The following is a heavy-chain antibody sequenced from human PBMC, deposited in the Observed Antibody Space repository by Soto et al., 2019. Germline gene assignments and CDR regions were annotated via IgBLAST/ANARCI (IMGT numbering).Heavy chain of an antibody. Sequence: QLQLQESGPGLVKPSETLSLTCTVSGGSISSSSYYWGWIRQPPGKGLEWIGSIYYSGSTYYNPSLKSRVTISVDTSKNQFSLKLSSVTAADTAVYYCALLYSSSSIFSLYFDLWGRGTLVTVSS. CDR3: ALLYSSSSIFSLYFDL. J-gene: IGHJ2*01. V-gene: IGHV4-39*01. CDR1: GGSISSSSYY. D-gene: IGHD6-6*01. CDR2: IYYSGST.